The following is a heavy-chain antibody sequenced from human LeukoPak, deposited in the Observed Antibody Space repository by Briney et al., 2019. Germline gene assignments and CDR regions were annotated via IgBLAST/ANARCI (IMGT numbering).Heavy chain of an antibody. J-gene: IGHJ4*02. CDR1: GGSISSGSYY. D-gene: IGHD3-22*01. V-gene: IGHV4-61*02. CDR3: ARGDTMIVVVPFDY. Sequence: SETLSLTCTVSGGSISSGSYYWSWIRQPAGKGLEWIGRIYTSGSTYYNPSLKSRVTISVDTSKNQFSLKLSSVTAADTAVYYCARGDTMIVVVPFDYWGQGTLVTVSS. CDR2: IYTSGST.